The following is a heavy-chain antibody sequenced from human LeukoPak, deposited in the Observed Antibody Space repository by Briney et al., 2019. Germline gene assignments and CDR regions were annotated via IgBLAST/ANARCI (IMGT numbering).Heavy chain of an antibody. Sequence: PGGSLRLSCAASGFSFNKYGMHWVRQAPGKGLEWVAFIRNDGSRKYYGESVKGRFTISRDNAKDTVYLQMNSLREDETAVYYCAKDVLVVGGEDYHYGMDVWGQGTTVIVSS. V-gene: IGHV3-30*02. CDR2: IRNDGSRK. CDR3: AKDVLVVGGEDYHYGMDV. D-gene: IGHD1-26*01. CDR1: GFSFNKYG. J-gene: IGHJ6*02.